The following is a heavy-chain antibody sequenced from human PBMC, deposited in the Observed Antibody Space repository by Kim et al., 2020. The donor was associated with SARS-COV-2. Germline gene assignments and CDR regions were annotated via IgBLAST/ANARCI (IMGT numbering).Heavy chain of an antibody. J-gene: IGHJ3*02. CDR3: TPEGYSSSDAFDI. CDR1: GFTFSNAW. V-gene: IGHV3-15*01. CDR2: IKSKTDGGTT. D-gene: IGHD6-13*01. Sequence: GGSLRLSCAASGFTFSNAWMSWVRQAPWKGLEWVGRIKSKTDGGTTDYAAPVKGRFTISRDDSKNTLYLQMNSLKTEDTAVYYCTPEGYSSSDAFDIWGQGTMVTVSS.